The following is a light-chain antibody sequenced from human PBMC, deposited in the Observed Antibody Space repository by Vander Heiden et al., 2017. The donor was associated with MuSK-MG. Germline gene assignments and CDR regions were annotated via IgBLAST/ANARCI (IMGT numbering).Light chain of an antibody. J-gene: IGKJ1*01. V-gene: IGKV3-20*01. CDR1: QSVSSSY. CDR3: QQYGSLWT. CDR2: GAS. Sequence: IVLTQSPGTLSLPPGERATLSCRASQSVSSSYLAWYQQKPGQAPRLLIYGASSRATGIPDRFSGSGSGTDFTLTISRLEPEDFAVYYCQQYGSLWTFGQGTKVEIK.